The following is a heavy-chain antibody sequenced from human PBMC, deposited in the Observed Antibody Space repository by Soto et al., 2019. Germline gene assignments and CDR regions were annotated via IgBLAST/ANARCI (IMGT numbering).Heavy chain of an antibody. J-gene: IGHJ4*02. CDR2: IYYSGST. D-gene: IGHD1-20*01. CDR3: ERGGGSITGTTFGY. Sequence: ASETLSLTCTVSGGSISSYYWSWIRQPPGKGLEWIGYIYYSGSTNYNPSLKSRVTISVDTSKNQFSLKLSSVTAADTAVYYCERGGGSITGTTFGYWGQGTLVTVSS. V-gene: IGHV4-59*01. CDR1: GGSISSYY.